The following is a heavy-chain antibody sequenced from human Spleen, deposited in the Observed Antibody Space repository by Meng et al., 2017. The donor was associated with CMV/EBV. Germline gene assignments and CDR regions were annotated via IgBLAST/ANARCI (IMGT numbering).Heavy chain of an antibody. V-gene: IGHV4-4*02. CDR2: IYHSGST. D-gene: IGHD2-21*02. CDR1: GGYISSSNL. CDR3: ARIERRRILKYCGSDCSTTDY. Sequence: QVQLQESGPGLVKPSGTLSLTFAVSGGYISSSNLWTWVRQVPGKGLEWIGEIYHSGSTNYNPYLKSRVTISVDKFKNQFSLKLGSVTAADTAVYYCARIERRRILKYCGSDCSTTDYWGQGTLVTVSS. J-gene: IGHJ4*02.